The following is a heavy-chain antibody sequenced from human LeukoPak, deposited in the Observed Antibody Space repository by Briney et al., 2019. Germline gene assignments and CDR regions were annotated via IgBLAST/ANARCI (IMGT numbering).Heavy chain of an antibody. CDR3: ARAVKYRSGPLTDLLPYYFDY. CDR2: INTGNGNT. V-gene: IGHV1-3*03. D-gene: IGHD6-19*01. Sequence: ASVKVSCKSSGYTFTGYNMHWVRQAPGQRLEWMGWINTGNGNTKYSQEFQGRVTITRDTSANTDYMELSSLRSEDMAVYYCARAVKYRSGPLTDLLPYYFDYWGQGTLVTVSS. CDR1: GYTFTGYN. J-gene: IGHJ4*02.